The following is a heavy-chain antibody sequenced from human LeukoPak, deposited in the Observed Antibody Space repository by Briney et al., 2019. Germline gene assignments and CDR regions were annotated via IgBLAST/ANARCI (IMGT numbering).Heavy chain of an antibody. D-gene: IGHD5-24*01. CDR2: ISYDGSNK. CDR3: ARARWPTDAFDI. CDR1: GFTFSSYA. J-gene: IGHJ3*02. Sequence: GGSLRLSCAASGFTFSSYAMHWVRQAPGKGLEWVAVISYDGSNKYYADSVKGRFTISRYNSKNTLYLQMNSLRAEDTAVYYCARARWPTDAFDIWGQGTMVTVSS. V-gene: IGHV3-30*01.